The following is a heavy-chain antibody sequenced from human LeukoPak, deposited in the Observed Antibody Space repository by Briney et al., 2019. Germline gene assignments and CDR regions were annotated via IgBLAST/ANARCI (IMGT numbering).Heavy chain of an antibody. J-gene: IGHJ4*02. Sequence: GRSLRLSCAASGFSFSSYWMHWVRQAPGTGLVWVSRIKSDGSTTNYADFVKGRFTISRDNAKNTLYLQMNSLRAEDTAVYYCARDPPDYWGQGILVTVSS. CDR1: GFSFSSYW. V-gene: IGHV3-74*01. CDR3: ARDPPDY. CDR2: IKSDGSTT.